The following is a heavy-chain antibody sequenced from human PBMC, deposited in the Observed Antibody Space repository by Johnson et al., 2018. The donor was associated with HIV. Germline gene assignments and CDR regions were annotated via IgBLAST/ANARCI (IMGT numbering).Heavy chain of an antibody. J-gene: IGHJ3*02. V-gene: IGHV3-30-3*01. D-gene: IGHD2-21*02. CDR1: GFSFTKYA. CDR2: ISYDGNNK. CDR3: ARPHIVVVTAGYAFDI. Sequence: QVHLVEPGGGVVQPGRSLSLSCAAPGFSFTKYAMHWVRQAPGKGLEWVAIISYDGNNKYYADSVKGRFTISRDNSKNTLYLQMNSLRAEDTAVYYCARPHIVVVTAGYAFDIWGQGTMVIVSS.